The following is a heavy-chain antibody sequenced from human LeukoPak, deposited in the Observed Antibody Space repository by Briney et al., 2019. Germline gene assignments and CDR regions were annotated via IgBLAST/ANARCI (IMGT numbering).Heavy chain of an antibody. D-gene: IGHD2-15*01. Sequence: SGRSLRLSCAASGFTFSSYGMHWVRQAPGKGLEWVVVIWYDGSNKYYADSVKGRFTISRDNSKNTLYLQMNSLRAEDTAVYYCARDRLYCSGGSCYSNFDYWGQGTLVTVSS. CDR3: ARDRLYCSGGSCYSNFDY. CDR1: GFTFSSYG. J-gene: IGHJ4*02. V-gene: IGHV3-33*01. CDR2: IWYDGSNK.